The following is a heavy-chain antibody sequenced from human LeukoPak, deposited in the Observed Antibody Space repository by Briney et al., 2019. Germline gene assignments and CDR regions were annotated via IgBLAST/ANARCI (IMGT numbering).Heavy chain of an antibody. CDR1: GFTFTNYA. J-gene: IGHJ4*02. Sequence: GGSLRLSCAASGFTFTNYAMHWVRQTPGKGLEWVALISSDGSKNIYADPVKGRFTVSGDNSKNPLYLQMNSLRAEDTAVYYCVKGLVQTTMSYSVDYWGQGALVTVSS. CDR3: VKGLVQTTMSYSVDY. V-gene: IGHV3-30*18. CDR2: ISSDGSKN. D-gene: IGHD1-1*01.